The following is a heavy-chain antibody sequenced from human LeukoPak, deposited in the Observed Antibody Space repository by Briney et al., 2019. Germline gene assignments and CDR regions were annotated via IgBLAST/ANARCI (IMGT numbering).Heavy chain of an antibody. D-gene: IGHD3-10*01. Sequence: ASVKVSCKASGGTFSSYAISWVRQAPGQGLEWMGGVTPIFGTANYAQKFQGRVTITTDESTSTAYMELSSLRSEDTAVYYCARLGSSGFWFDPWGQEPWSPSPQ. CDR1: GGTFSSYA. CDR3: ARLGSSGFWFDP. J-gene: IGHJ5*02. V-gene: IGHV1-69*05. CDR2: VTPIFGTA.